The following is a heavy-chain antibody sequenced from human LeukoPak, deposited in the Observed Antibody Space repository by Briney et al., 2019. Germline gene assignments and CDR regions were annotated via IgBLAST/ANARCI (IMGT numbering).Heavy chain of an antibody. Sequence: ASVKVSCKASGYTFTSYYMHWVRQAPGQGLEWMGIISPSGGSTSYAQKFQGRVTMTRDMSTSTVYMELSSLRSEDTAVYYCARRGILTGYYRKPFDYWGQGTLVTVSS. J-gene: IGHJ4*02. D-gene: IGHD3-9*01. CDR3: ARRGILTGYYRKPFDY. CDR2: ISPSGGST. CDR1: GYTFTSYY. V-gene: IGHV1-46*01.